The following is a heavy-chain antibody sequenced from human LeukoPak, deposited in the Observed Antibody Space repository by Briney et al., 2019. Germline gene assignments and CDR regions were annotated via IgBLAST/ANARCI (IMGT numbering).Heavy chain of an antibody. J-gene: IGHJ2*01. Sequence: PLETLSLTCTVSGGSISSYYWNWVRQPAGKGLEWIGRIYSSGSTNHNPSLESRVTMSVDTSKNQFSLELTSVTAADTAVYYCAGGFLDRYWYFDVWGRGALVTVSS. CDR1: GGSISSYY. CDR3: AGGFLDRYWYFDV. D-gene: IGHD3/OR15-3a*01. CDR2: IYSSGST. V-gene: IGHV4-4*07.